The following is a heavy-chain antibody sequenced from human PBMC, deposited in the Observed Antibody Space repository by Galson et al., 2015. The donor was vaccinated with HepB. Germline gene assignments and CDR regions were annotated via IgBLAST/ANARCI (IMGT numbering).Heavy chain of an antibody. Sequence: SLRLSCAASGFTFSSYAMSWVRQAPGKGLEWVSAISGSGGSTYYADSVKGRFTISRDNSKNTLYLQMNSLRAEDTAVYYCAKRPTYYYGSGSYRYFDYWGQGTLVTVSS. CDR2: ISGSGGST. CDR1: GFTFSSYA. CDR3: AKRPTYYYGSGSYRYFDY. V-gene: IGHV3-23*01. D-gene: IGHD3-10*01. J-gene: IGHJ4*02.